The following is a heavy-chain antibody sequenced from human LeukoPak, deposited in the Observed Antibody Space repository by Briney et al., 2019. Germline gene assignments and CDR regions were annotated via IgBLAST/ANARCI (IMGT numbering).Heavy chain of an antibody. CDR1: GGSISSYY. V-gene: IGHV4-4*08. CDR2: IYSSGST. D-gene: IGHD1-26*01. CDR3: ARLRGSYWDFDY. Sequence: NASETLSLTCTVSGGSISSYYWSWIRQPPGKGLEWIGYIYSSGSTNYNPSLKSRVTISVDTSKNQFSLKLSSVTAADTAVYYCARLRGSYWDFDYWGQGTLVTVSS. J-gene: IGHJ4*02.